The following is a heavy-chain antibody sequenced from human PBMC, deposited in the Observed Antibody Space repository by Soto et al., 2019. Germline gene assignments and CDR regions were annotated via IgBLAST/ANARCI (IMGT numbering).Heavy chain of an antibody. Sequence: GASMKVSCKASGYTFTGYYMHWVRQAPGQGLEWMGWINPNSGGTNYAQKFQGWVTMTRDTSISTAYMELSRLRSDDTAVYYCARSPYVIFTGYFLEFDSWGQETLVTVSS. CDR3: ARSPYVIFTGYFLEFDS. V-gene: IGHV1-2*04. CDR2: INPNSGGT. J-gene: IGHJ4*02. CDR1: GYTFTGYY. D-gene: IGHD3-9*01.